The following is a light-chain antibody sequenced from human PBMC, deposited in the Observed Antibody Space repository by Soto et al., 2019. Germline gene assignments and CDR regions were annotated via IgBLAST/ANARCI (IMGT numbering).Light chain of an antibody. J-gene: IGLJ1*01. V-gene: IGLV2-14*03. CDR3: SSFAPGCTYV. Sequence: QSALTQPPSVSGSPGQSITISCTGTSSNVGAYDYVSWYQQHPGRAPKLIIYEVTHRFSGVSHRFSGSKSGNTASLTISGLQVEDEGDYYCSSFAPGCTYVFGSGTKLTVL. CDR1: SSNVGAYDY. CDR2: EVT.